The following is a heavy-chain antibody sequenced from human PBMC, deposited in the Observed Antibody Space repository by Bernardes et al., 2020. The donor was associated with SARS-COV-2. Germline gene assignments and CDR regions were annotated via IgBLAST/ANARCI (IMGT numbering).Heavy chain of an antibody. CDR1: GFTVSSNY. Sequence: GGSLRLSCAASGFTVSSNYMSWVRQAPGKGLEWVSVIYSGGSTYYADSVKGRFTISRDNSKSTVYLQMNSLRAEDTAVYYCATWLKDHFDYWGHGTPVTVSS. CDR2: IYSGGST. V-gene: IGHV3-66*01. D-gene: IGHD3-22*01. J-gene: IGHJ4*01. CDR3: ATWLKDHFDY.